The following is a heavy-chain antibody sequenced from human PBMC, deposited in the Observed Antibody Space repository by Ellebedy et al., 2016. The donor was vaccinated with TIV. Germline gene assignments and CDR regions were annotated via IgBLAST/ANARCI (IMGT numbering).Heavy chain of an antibody. Sequence: GESLKISXAASGFTFSSYAMSWVRQAPGKGLEWVSAISGSGGSTYYADSVKGRFTISRDNSKNTLYLQMNSLRAEDTAVYYCASLDSSSDDYWGQGTLVTVSS. D-gene: IGHD6-6*01. CDR1: GFTFSSYA. V-gene: IGHV3-23*01. CDR3: ASLDSSSDDY. CDR2: ISGSGGST. J-gene: IGHJ4*02.